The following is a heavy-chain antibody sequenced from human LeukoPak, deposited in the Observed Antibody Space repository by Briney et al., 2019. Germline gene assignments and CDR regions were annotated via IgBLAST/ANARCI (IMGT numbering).Heavy chain of an antibody. CDR3: AELGITMIGGV. CDR1: GFNFINTW. V-gene: IGHV3-74*01. Sequence: GGSLRLSCAASGFNFINTWMHWVRQAPGKGLVWVARIKNDGSGIIYADSVKGRFTISRDNGRDTLYLQMNGLRAEDTAVYYCAELGITMIGGVWGKGTTVTISS. CDR2: IKNDGSGI. J-gene: IGHJ6*04. D-gene: IGHD3-10*02.